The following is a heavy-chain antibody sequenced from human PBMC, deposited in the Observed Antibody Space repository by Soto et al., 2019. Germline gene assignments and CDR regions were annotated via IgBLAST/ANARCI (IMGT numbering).Heavy chain of an antibody. CDR1: GFSFSTYG. CDR2: ISNDGSNK. V-gene: IGHV3-30*18. Sequence: QVHLVESGGGVVQPGRSLRLSCAASGFSFSTYGMHWVRQAPGKGLEWVAFISNDGSNKYYADSVKGRFTISRDNSKNSLYLQMNSLRAECTAVYNSAKGFRIYWAYDYWGQGTLVTVSS. D-gene: IGHD5-12*01. CDR3: AKGFRIYWAYDY. J-gene: IGHJ4*02.